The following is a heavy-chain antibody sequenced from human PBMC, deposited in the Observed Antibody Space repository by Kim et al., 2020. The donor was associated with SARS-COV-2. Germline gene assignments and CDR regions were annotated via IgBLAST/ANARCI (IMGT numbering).Heavy chain of an antibody. CDR3: AKDSSAISGLDY. D-gene: IGHD2-2*01. Sequence: GGSLRLSCAASGFTFSSYAMSWVRQAPGKGLEWVSAISGSGGSTYYADSVKGRFTISRDNSKNTLYLQMNILRAEDTAVYYCAKDSSAISGLDYWGQGTLVTVSS. CDR2: ISGSGGST. CDR1: GFTFSSYA. V-gene: IGHV3-23*01. J-gene: IGHJ4*02.